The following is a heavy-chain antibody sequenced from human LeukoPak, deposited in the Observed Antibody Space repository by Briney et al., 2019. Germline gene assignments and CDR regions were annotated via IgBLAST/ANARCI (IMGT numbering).Heavy chain of an antibody. D-gene: IGHD6-19*01. CDR1: GFTFSDYY. CDR2: INPRTSNI. J-gene: IGHJ4*02. CDR3: ATYRLWAVAGGVLADY. V-gene: IGHV3-11*01. Sequence: GGSLRLSCATSGFTFSDYYMSWIRQAPGKGLEWDSYINPRTSNIYYADSMKGRFTISRDNTKNSLYLQMNSLRAEDTAVYYCATYRLWAVAGGVLADYWGQGTLVTVSS.